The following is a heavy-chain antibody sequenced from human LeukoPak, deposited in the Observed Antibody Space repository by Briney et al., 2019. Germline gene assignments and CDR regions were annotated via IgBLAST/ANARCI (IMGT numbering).Heavy chain of an antibody. CDR3: ARHPAGGGYFDY. J-gene: IGHJ4*02. V-gene: IGHV4-31*03. CDR1: GGSISSGDYY. D-gene: IGHD3-16*01. CDR2: IYYSGDT. Sequence: PSETLSLTCTVSGGSISSGDYYWSWFRQPPGKDLEWIGYIYYSGDTYYNPSLRSRVTTSTDMSKNQFSLKLSSVTAADTAVYYCARHPAGGGYFDYWAREPWSPSLQ.